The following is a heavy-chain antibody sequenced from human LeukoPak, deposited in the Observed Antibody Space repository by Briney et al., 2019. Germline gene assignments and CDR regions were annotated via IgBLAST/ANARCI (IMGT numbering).Heavy chain of an antibody. J-gene: IGHJ6*03. V-gene: IGHV4-34*01. CDR1: GGSFSGYY. CDR2: INHSGST. CDR3: ARGNKLLWFGEYHYMDV. D-gene: IGHD3-10*01. Sequence: PSETLSLTCAVYGGSFSGYYWSWIRQPPGKGLEWIGEINHSGSTNYNPSLKNRVTISVDTSKNQFSLKLSSVTAADTAVYYCARGNKLLWFGEYHYMDVWGKGTTVTVSS.